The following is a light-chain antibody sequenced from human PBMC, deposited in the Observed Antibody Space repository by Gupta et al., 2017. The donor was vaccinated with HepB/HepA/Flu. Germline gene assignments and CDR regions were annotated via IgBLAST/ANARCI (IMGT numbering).Light chain of an antibody. CDR3: QQYGSSPGT. CDR2: GAS. Sequence: EIVLTQSPGTLSLSPGERATLSCRASQSVSSSHLAWYQQKPGQAPRLLIYGASRRANGIPDRFTGSGSGTDFTLTISRLEPVDFAVYYCQQYGSSPGTFGQGTKVEIK. J-gene: IGKJ1*01. V-gene: IGKV3-20*01. CDR1: QSVSSSH.